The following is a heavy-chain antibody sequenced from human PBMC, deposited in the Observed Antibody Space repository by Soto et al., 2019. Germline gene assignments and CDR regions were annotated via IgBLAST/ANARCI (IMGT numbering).Heavy chain of an antibody. J-gene: IGHJ5*02. CDR3: ARAVSPYFGTWFDP. CDR1: GGSITSGNSYS. CDR2: ISQTGAT. Sequence: QLQLQESGPGLVKPSETLSLTCAVSGGSITSGNSYSWAWIRQPPGRGLEWIGSISQTGATSYNPSLKSRVSVSVDKSKTQFSLRLSSVTAADMAVYYCARAVSPYFGTWFDPWGQGTLVTVSS. V-gene: IGHV4-30-2*01. D-gene: IGHD3-10*01.